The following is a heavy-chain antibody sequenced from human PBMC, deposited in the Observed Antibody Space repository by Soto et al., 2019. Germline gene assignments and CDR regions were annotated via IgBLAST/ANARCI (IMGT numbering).Heavy chain of an antibody. CDR1: GYTFTSYY. Sequence: QVQLVQSGAEVKKPGASVKVSCKASGYTFTSYYISWVRQAPGQGLEWMGWISGYNGNTNYAQKVQGRVTMTTDTSTSSVYMELRSLGADDTAVYDCGSEGAPSVNWGQGTLVTVSS. J-gene: IGHJ4*02. V-gene: IGHV1-18*01. CDR2: ISGYNGNT. D-gene: IGHD2-2*01. CDR3: GSEGAPSVN.